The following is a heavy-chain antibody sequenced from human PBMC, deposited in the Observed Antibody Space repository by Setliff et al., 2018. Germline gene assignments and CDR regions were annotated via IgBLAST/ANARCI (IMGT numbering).Heavy chain of an antibody. CDR1: GFSFSGSA. Sequence: GGSLRLSCAASGFSFSGSAVYWVRQASVKGLEWIGRIRGRTDNYATAYAASVRGRFTISRDDSKNTAYLQMNSLKTEDTDVYYCTFARDGYDVFDIWGQGTMVTVSS. D-gene: IGHD5-18*01. CDR2: IRGRTDNYAT. V-gene: IGHV3-73*01. J-gene: IGHJ3*02. CDR3: TFARDGYDVFDI.